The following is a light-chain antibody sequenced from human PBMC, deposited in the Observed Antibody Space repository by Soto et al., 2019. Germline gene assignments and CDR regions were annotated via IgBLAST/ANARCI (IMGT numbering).Light chain of an antibody. V-gene: IGKV3-20*01. J-gene: IGKJ4*01. CDR3: QQYGSSPLT. CDR2: GAS. CDR1: QSVSSST. Sequence: EIAVTQSPGTLYLSPGERATLACRASQSVSSSTLAWYQQKPGQPPRLLIYGASSRATGVPDRFSGSGSGTDFTLIINRLEPEDFAVYFCQQYGSSPLTFGGGTKVEIK.